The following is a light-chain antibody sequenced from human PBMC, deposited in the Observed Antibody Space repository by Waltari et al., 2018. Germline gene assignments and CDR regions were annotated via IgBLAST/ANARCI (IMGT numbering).Light chain of an antibody. J-gene: IGLJ2*01. V-gene: IGLV3-1*01. CDR3: QTWDLIAVT. CDR1: NLGHKY. CDR2: QNN. Sequence: SYEVTQPPSLSVSPGQTASLTCSGENLGHKYTSWYQQRPGQSPPLVMHQNNVRPSGIPVRFSGSSSGNTATLPISGTLSMDEAVYYCQTWDLIAVTFGGGTQLTVL.